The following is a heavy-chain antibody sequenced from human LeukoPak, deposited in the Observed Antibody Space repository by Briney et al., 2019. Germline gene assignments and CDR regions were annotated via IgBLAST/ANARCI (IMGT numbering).Heavy chain of an antibody. CDR3: AREDTMIVVGVLARAFDI. CDR1: GGTFSSYA. V-gene: IGHV1-69*13. D-gene: IGHD3-22*01. Sequence: SVKVSCKASGGTFSSYAISWVRQAPGHGLEWMGGIIPIFGTANYAQKFQGRVTITADESTSTAYMELSSLRSEDTAVYYCAREDTMIVVGVLARAFDIWGQGTMVTVSS. J-gene: IGHJ3*02. CDR2: IIPIFGTA.